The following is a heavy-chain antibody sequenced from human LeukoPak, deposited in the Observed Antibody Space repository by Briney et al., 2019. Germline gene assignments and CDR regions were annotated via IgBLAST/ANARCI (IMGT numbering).Heavy chain of an antibody. CDR1: GGTFSSYA. J-gene: IGHJ4*02. D-gene: IGHD6-13*01. V-gene: IGHV1-69*06. CDR2: IIPIFGTA. CDR3: ARDLAQYSSSWYGYDY. Sequence: VKVSCKASGGTFSSYAISWVRQAPGQGLEWMGGIIPIFGTANYAQKFQGRVTITADKSTSTAYMELSSLRSEDTAVYYCARDLAQYSSSWYGYDYWGQGTLVTVSS.